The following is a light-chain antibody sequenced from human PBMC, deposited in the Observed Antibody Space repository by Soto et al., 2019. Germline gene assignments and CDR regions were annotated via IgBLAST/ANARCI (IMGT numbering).Light chain of an antibody. V-gene: IGLV3-21*02. CDR1: NIGSKS. Sequence: SSELTQPPAVSVAPRQTARITCGGNNIGSKSVYWYQKRPGQAPVLVVYDDSDRPSGIPDRFSGSNSGNTATLTISRVEAGDEADYYCLVWDSSSDHRVFGGGTQLTVL. J-gene: IGLJ3*02. CDR3: LVWDSSSDHRV. CDR2: DDS.